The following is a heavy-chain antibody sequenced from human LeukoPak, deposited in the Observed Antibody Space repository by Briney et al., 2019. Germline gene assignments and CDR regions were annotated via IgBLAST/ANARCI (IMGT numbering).Heavy chain of an antibody. CDR2: IYYSGST. CDR3: ARDAVAGAAFDI. Sequence: SETLSLTCTVSGGSISSYYWSWIRQPPGKGLDWIGYIYYSGSTSYNPSLKSRVTISLDTSKNQFSLKLSSVTAADTAVYYCARDAVAGAAFDIWGQGTMVTVSS. CDR1: GGSISSYY. V-gene: IGHV4-59*01. J-gene: IGHJ3*02. D-gene: IGHD6-19*01.